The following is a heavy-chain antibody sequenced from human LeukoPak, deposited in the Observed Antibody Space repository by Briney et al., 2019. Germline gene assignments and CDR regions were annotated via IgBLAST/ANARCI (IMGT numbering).Heavy chain of an antibody. D-gene: IGHD2-15*01. CDR2: IHYSETT. V-gene: IGHV4-39*02. Sequence: PSETLSLTCTVSGGSISSSSYYWGWIRQPPGKGLEWIASIHYSETTYYNPSLKSRVTISVDTSKNHFSLKLSSVIAADTAVYYCARLWSTDCSGGSCPHQPNYWGQGTLVTVSS. J-gene: IGHJ4*02. CDR1: GGSISSSSYY. CDR3: ARLWSTDCSGGSCPHQPNY.